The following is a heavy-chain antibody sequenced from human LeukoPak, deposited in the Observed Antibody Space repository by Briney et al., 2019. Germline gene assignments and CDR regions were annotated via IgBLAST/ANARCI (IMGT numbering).Heavy chain of an antibody. V-gene: IGHV3-9*01. CDR3: AKGIAVARDEYYFDY. CDR1: GFTFDDYA. J-gene: IGHJ4*02. Sequence: QSGGSLRLSCAVSGFTFDDYAMHWVRQAPGKGLEWVSGISWNSGSIGYADSVKGRFTISRDNAKNSLYLQMNSLRAEDTALYYCAKGIAVARDEYYFDYWGQGTLVTVSS. D-gene: IGHD6-19*01. CDR2: ISWNSGSI.